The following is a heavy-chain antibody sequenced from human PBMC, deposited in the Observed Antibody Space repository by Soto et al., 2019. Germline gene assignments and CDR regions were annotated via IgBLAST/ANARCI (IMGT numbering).Heavy chain of an antibody. V-gene: IGHV4-4*07. J-gene: IGHJ5*02. CDR3: ARDSSRGYYDSSGYYRSNWFDH. CDR2: IYTSGST. D-gene: IGHD3-22*01. Sequence: QVQLQESGPGLVKPSETLSLTCTVSGGSISSYYWSWIRQPAGKGLEWIGRIYTSGSTNYNPSLKSRVTMSVDASKNRFSLKLSSVTAADTAVYYCARDSSRGYYDSSGYYRSNWFDHWGQGTLVTVSS. CDR1: GGSISSYY.